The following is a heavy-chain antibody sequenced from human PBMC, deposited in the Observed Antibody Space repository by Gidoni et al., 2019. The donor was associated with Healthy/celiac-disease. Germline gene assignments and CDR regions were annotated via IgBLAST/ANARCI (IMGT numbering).Heavy chain of an antibody. CDR2: TYYRSKWYN. CDR1: GARVSSNSAA. J-gene: IGHJ6*02. CDR3: ARDLTGTMVRGVRTYYYGMDV. Sequence: QVQLQQSGPGLVKPSPTLSLTCAISGARVSSNSAAWTCLRQSPSRGLEWLGRTYYRSKWYNDYAVSVKSRITINPDTSKNQFSLQLNYVTPEDTAVDYCARDLTGTMVRGVRTYYYGMDVWGQGTTVTVSS. D-gene: IGHD3-10*01. V-gene: IGHV6-1*01.